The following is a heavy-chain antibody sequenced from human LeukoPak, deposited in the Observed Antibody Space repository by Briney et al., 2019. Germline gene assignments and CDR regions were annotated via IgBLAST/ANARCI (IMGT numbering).Heavy chain of an antibody. CDR2: IKPDSGAT. Sequence: ASVKVSCKASGCTFTGHYIHWVRQAPGQGLEWMGWIKPDSGATNYAQKFQGRVTMTRDTSISTAHMELNRLTSDDTAVYYCARPEYRYGYILDYWGQGTLVTVSS. CDR3: ARPEYRYGYILDY. CDR1: GCTFTGHY. V-gene: IGHV1-2*02. J-gene: IGHJ4*02. D-gene: IGHD5-18*01.